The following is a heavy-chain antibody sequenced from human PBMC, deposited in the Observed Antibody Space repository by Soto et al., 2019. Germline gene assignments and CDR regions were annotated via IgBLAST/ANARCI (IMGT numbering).Heavy chain of an antibody. D-gene: IGHD2-21*02. V-gene: IGHV3-72*01. CDR3: ARAGVTDHRYFEY. CDR1: GFTLSDHY. CDR2: IRNKANGYSR. Sequence: EVQLVESGGGLVQPGGSLRLSCAASGFTLSDHYMDWVRQAPGKGLEWVGRIRNKANGYSRAYAASVQGRFTISRDESKDSLYLQMNSLKTEDTAVYYCARAGVTDHRYFEYWGQGTLVTVSS. J-gene: IGHJ4*02.